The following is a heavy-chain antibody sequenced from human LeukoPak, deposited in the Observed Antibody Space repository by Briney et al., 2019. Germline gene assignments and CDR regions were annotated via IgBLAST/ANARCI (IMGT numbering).Heavy chain of an antibody. CDR1: GGSISSYY. V-gene: IGHV4-59*08. J-gene: IGHJ4*02. CDR2: IYYSGST. Sequence: SETLSLTCTVSGGSISSYYWSWIRPPPGKGLEWIGYIYYSGSTNYNPSLKSRVTISVDTSKNQFSLKLSSVTAADTAVYYCARHYEIDGLDFDYWGQGTLVTVSS. D-gene: IGHD3-16*01. CDR3: ARHYEIDGLDFDY.